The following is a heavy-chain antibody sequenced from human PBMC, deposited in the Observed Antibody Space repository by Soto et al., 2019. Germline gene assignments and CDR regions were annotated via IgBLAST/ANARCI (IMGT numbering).Heavy chain of an antibody. CDR3: TTDVYGDYAFDY. Sequence: GGSVRLSCAASGFTFSNAWMNWVRQAPGKGLEWVGRIKSKTDGGTTDYAAPVKGRFTISRDDSKNTLYLQMNSLKTEDTAVYYCTTDVYGDYAFDYWGQGTLVTVSS. J-gene: IGHJ4*02. V-gene: IGHV3-15*07. CDR2: IKSKTDGGTT. CDR1: GFTFSNAW. D-gene: IGHD4-17*01.